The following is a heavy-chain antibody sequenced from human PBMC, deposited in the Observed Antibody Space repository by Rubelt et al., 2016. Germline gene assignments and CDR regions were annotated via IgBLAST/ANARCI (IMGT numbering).Heavy chain of an antibody. CDR2: IYHSGST. CDR3: ARGRGVGLFKFDP. V-gene: IGHV4-38-2*02. Sequence: QVQLQESGPGLVKPSETLSLTCTVSGYSISSGYYWGWIRQPPGKGLEWIGSIYHSGSTNYNPSLKSRVTISVDTSKNQFSLKLSSVTAADTAVYYCARGRGVGLFKFDPWGQGTLVTVSS. J-gene: IGHJ5*02. CDR1: GYSISSGYY. D-gene: IGHD2-8*02.